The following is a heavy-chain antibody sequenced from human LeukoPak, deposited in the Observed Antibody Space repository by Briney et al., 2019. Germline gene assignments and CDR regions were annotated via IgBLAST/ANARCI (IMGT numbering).Heavy chain of an antibody. Sequence: SVKVSCKASGYTFSSYAISWVRQAPGQGLEWMGGIIPIFGTANYAQKFQGRVTITADESTSTAYMELSSLRSEDTAVYYCAIDYYGSGSVNGYWGQGTLVTVSS. D-gene: IGHD3-10*01. CDR3: AIDYYGSGSVNGY. V-gene: IGHV1-69*13. CDR2: IIPIFGTA. J-gene: IGHJ4*02. CDR1: GYTFSSYA.